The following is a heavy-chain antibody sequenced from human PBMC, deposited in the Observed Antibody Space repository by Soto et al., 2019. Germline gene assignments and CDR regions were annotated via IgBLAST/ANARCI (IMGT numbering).Heavy chain of an antibody. J-gene: IGHJ3*01. CDR2: VSGFGTYT. V-gene: IGHV3-23*01. CDR3: AKMWYELQLAATAALDV. D-gene: IGHD2-2*01. Sequence: EVQLLESGGGLVQPGGSLRLSCAASGFTFSNYAINWVRQAPGKGLEWVSGVSGFGTYTYYTDSVKGRFTVSRDNSKNTAYLQMDSLRAEDTALYYCAKMWYELQLAATAALDVWGQGTMVIVSS. CDR1: GFTFSNYA.